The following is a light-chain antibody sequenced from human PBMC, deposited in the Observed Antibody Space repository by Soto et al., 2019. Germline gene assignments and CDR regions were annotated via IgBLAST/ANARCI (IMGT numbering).Light chain of an antibody. CDR3: AAWDDSLNAVV. V-gene: IGLV1-44*01. J-gene: IGLJ2*01. CDR1: NSNVGSNT. CDR2: HNN. Sequence: QSVLTQPPSASGTPGQRVTISCSGSNSNVGSNTVDWYQQLPGTAPKLLIYHNNQRPSGVPDRLSGSKSGTSASLAISGLQSEDEADYYCAAWDDSLNAVVFGGGTKLTAL.